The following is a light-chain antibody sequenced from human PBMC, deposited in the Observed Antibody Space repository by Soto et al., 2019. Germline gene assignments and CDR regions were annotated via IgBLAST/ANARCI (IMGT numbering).Light chain of an antibody. J-gene: IGKJ3*01. Sequence: EIVMTQSPATLSVSPGERATLSCRASQSVSSNLAWYQQKPGQAPRLLIYGASTRATGIPAKFSGSGSGTEFTLTISSLQSEDFAVYYCQQCNSWPVTFGPGTKVDIK. V-gene: IGKV3-15*01. CDR3: QQCNSWPVT. CDR2: GAS. CDR1: QSVSSN.